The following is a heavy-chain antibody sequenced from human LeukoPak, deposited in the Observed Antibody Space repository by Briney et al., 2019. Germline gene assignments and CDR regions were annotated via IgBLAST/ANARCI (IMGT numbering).Heavy chain of an antibody. CDR3: ARGVSFGYDIRWDFDY. CDR1: GGTFSSYA. J-gene: IGHJ4*02. CDR2: IIPIFGTA. V-gene: IGHV1-69*13. Sequence: SVKLSCKASGGTFSSYAISWVRQAPGQGLEWMGGIIPIFGTANYAQKFQGRVTITADESTSTAYMELSSLRSEDTAVYYCARGVSFGYDIRWDFDYWGQGTLVTVSS. D-gene: IGHD5-12*01.